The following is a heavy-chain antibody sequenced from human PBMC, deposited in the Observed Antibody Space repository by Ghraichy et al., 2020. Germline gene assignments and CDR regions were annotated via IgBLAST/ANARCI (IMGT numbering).Heavy chain of an antibody. CDR2: ISDTGAGT. Sequence: TYAASGFTFNNYAMSWVRQAPGKGLEWVSYISDTGAGTYYADSVKGRFTISRDNSKNTLYLQMNSLRAEDTAVYYCAKDLGMRGVGASLDYWGQGTLVTVSS. J-gene: IGHJ4*02. CDR3: AKDLGMRGVGASLDY. CDR1: GFTFNNYA. D-gene: IGHD1-26*01. V-gene: IGHV3-23*01.